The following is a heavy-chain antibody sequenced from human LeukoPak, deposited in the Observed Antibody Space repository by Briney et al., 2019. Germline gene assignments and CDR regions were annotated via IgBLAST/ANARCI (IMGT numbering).Heavy chain of an antibody. CDR2: ISSSSSTT. CDR1: GFTFSSYE. D-gene: IGHD3-9*01. V-gene: IGHV3-48*03. CDR3: ARSGKIYFDWLLDY. J-gene: IGHJ4*02. Sequence: GGSLRLSCAASGFTFSSYEMNWVRQAPGKGLEWVAYISSSSSTTHYADSVKGRFTSSWDNAKKSLYLQMNSLRAEDTAVYYCARSGKIYFDWLLDYWGQGTLVTVSS.